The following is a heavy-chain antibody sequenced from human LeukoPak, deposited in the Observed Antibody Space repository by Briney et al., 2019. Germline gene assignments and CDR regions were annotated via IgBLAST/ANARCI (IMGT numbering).Heavy chain of an antibody. CDR3: AGYSSGYSLDG. D-gene: IGHD3-22*01. J-gene: IGHJ4*02. CDR2: ISGSGGST. CDR1: GFTFSNDG. V-gene: IGHV3-23*01. Sequence: PGGSLRLSCAASGFTFSNDGMSWVRQAPGKGLEWVSGISGSGGSTYYADSVKGRFTISRDNSKNSLYLQMNSLRAEDTALYYCAGYSSGYSLDGWGQGTLVTVSS.